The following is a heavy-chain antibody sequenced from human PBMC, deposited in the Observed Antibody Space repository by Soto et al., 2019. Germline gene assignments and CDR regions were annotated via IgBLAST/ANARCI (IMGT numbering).Heavy chain of an antibody. CDR3: ARRTTVTGYYYYYGMDV. V-gene: IGHV5-51*01. Sequence: GESLKISCKGSGYSFTSYWIGWVRQMPGKGLEWMGIIYPGDSDTRYSPSFQGQVTISADKSISTAYLQWSSLKASDTAMYYCARRTTVTGYYYYYGMDVWGQGTTVTV. CDR2: IYPGDSDT. D-gene: IGHD4-4*01. CDR1: GYSFTSYW. J-gene: IGHJ6*02.